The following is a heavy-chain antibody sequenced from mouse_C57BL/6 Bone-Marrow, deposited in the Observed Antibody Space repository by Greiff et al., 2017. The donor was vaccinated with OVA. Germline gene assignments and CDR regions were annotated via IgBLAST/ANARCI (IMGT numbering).Heavy chain of an antibody. J-gene: IGHJ2*01. CDR3: ARWRNYYGSSY. CDR1: GYTFTSYW. CDR2: IHPNSGST. Sequence: QVQLKQSGAELVKPGASVKLSCKASGYTFTSYWMHWVKQRPGQGLEWIGMIHPNSGSTNYNEKFKSKATLTVDKSSSTAYMQLSSLTSEDSAVYYCARWRNYYGSSYWGQGTTLTVSS. D-gene: IGHD1-1*01. V-gene: IGHV1-64*01.